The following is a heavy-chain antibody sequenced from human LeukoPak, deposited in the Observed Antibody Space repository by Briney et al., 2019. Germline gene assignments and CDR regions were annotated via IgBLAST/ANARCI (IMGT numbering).Heavy chain of an antibody. CDR2: IYYSGST. D-gene: IGHD3-22*01. J-gene: IGHJ4*02. Sequence: SETLSLTCTVSGGSISSSSYYWGWIRQPPGKGLEWIGSIYYSGSTYYNPSLKSRVTISVDTSKNQFSLKLSSVTAADTAVYYCARGYYYDGVDYWGQGTLVTVSS. CDR3: ARGYYYDGVDY. V-gene: IGHV4-39*07. CDR1: GGSISSSSYY.